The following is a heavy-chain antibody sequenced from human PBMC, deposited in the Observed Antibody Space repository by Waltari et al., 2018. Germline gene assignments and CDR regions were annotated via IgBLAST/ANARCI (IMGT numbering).Heavy chain of an antibody. D-gene: IGHD1-7*01. J-gene: IGHJ4*02. CDR3: ARYISRGRELIS. V-gene: IGHV3-23*01. Sequence: EVQLLESGGGLVQPGGSLRLSCIASGFIFGSYAMTWVRQAPGKGLEWVEGVSAKSDYTSYADSAKGRFTVARDNSKNTLFLQMNSLRVEDTALYYCARYISRGRELISWGQGTLVTVSS. CDR2: VSAKSDYT. CDR1: GFIFGSYA.